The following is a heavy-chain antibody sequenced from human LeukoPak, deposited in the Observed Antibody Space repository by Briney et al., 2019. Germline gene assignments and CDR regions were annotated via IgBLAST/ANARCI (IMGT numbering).Heavy chain of an antibody. Sequence: SETLSLTCTVSGGSISSYYWSWIRQPPGKGLEWIGYIYYSGSTNYNPSLKSRVTISVDTSKNQFSLKLSSVTAADTAAYYCARSGTTSDIWGQGTMVTVSS. CDR2: IYYSGST. CDR3: ARSGTTSDI. D-gene: IGHD1-1*01. J-gene: IGHJ3*02. V-gene: IGHV4-59*01. CDR1: GGSISSYY.